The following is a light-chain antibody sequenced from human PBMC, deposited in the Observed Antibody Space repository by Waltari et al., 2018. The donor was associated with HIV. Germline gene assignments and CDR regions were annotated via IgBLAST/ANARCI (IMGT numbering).Light chain of an antibody. CDR2: LGS. CDR3: MQALQTPRT. Sequence: DIVMTQPPLSLPVTPGEPASISCRSSQSLLHGNGYNYLDWYLQKPGQSPQLLIYLGSNRASGVPDRFSGSGSGTDFTLKISRVEAEDVGVYYCMQALQTPRTFGQGTKVESK. J-gene: IGKJ1*01. CDR1: QSLLHGNGYNY. V-gene: IGKV2-28*01.